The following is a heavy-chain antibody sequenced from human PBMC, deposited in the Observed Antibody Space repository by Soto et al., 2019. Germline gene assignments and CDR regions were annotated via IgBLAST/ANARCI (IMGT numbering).Heavy chain of an antibody. CDR2: IYHTGNA. CDR3: ARDFFDSSDYTTNWFDP. D-gene: IGHD3-22*01. V-gene: IGHV4-39*01. CDR1: GHSISNSRVY. J-gene: IGHJ5*02. Sequence: SETLSLTCSLSGHSISNSRVYWAWIRQPPGEGLEWIGSIYHTGNAYYNPSLKSRVTISVDTSKNQFSLKLTSVTAADAALYYCARDFFDSSDYTTNWFDPGGQGTLVTVSS.